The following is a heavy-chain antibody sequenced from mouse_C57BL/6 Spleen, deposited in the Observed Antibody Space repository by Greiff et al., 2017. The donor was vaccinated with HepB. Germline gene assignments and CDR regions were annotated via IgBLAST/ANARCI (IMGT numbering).Heavy chain of an antibody. CDR2: IYPGSGST. D-gene: IGHD1-1*01. J-gene: IGHJ4*01. Sequence: VQLQQPGAELVKPGASVKMSCKASGYTFTSYWITWVKQRPGQGLEWIGDIYPGSGSTNYNEKFKSKATLTVDTSSSTAYMQLSSLTSEDSAVYYCARSDYGSSYNYAMDYWGQGTSVTVSS. CDR1: GYTFTSYW. CDR3: ARSDYGSSYNYAMDY. V-gene: IGHV1-55*01.